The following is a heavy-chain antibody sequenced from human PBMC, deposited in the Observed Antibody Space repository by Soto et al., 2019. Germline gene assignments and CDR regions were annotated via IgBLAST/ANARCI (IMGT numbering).Heavy chain of an antibody. CDR3: ARSSYDDRGYIFDY. V-gene: IGHV5-51*01. Sequence: PGESLKISCKGSGYKFSTYWIGWVRQMPGKGLEWMGIIFPRDSDARYSPSFQGQVTISADTSISTAYLQWSSLKASDTAMYYCARSSYDDRGYIFDYWGQGTLVTVSS. CDR2: IFPRDSDA. D-gene: IGHD3-22*01. CDR1: GYKFSTYW. J-gene: IGHJ4*02.